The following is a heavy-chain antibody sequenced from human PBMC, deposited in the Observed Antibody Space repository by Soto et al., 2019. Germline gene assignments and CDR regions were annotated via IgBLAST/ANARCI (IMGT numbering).Heavy chain of an antibody. CDR3: ARPFQSWPGGWYFDL. J-gene: IGHJ2*01. Sequence: QVQLVQSGAEVKKPGASVKVSCRASGGTFSSYFINWVRQPPGQGLEWMGGFIPIFGTANYAQRFQGRVTLPADESTSTAHMELSSLRNEDTAVYYCARPFQSWPGGWYFDLWGRGTLVTVSS. V-gene: IGHV1-69*01. CDR1: GGTFSSYF. CDR2: FIPIFGTA. D-gene: IGHD3-16*01.